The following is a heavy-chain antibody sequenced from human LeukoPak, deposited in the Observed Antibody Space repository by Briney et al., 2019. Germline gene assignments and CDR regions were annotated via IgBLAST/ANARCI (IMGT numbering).Heavy chain of an antibody. D-gene: IGHD5-24*01. J-gene: IGHJ4*02. Sequence: ASVKVSCKASGYTFTAYFIHWVRQAPGQGVEWMGMINPTGGTTTYAQNFQGRVTMTSETSTATVYMELSRLRSEETAVYYCARLGVRDGYNRDDFWAQGTLVSVSS. CDR1: GYTFTAYF. CDR3: ARLGVRDGYNRDDF. V-gene: IGHV1-46*01. CDR2: INPTGGTT.